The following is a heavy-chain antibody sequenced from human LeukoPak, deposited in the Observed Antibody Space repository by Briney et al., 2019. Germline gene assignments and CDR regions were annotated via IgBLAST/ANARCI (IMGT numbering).Heavy chain of an antibody. CDR2: ISRETAGCAT. CDR3: AKDTEASSFDH. V-gene: IGHV3-74*01. J-gene: IGHJ4*02. Sequence: GGSLRLSCAGYAFTLSNDWVDWVRPVPGKGLIWVVRISRETAGCATNYAGSVKGRFSISRDRATNTVHLQMNSLRAEDTAVYYCAKDTEASSFDHWGQGTLVTVSS. CDR1: AFTLSNDW.